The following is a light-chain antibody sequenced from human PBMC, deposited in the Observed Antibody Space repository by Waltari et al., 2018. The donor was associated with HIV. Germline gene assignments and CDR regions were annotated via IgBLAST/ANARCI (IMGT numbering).Light chain of an antibody. CDR2: DNN. J-gene: IGLJ2*01. CDR1: SSNIGNNY. Sequence: QSVLTQPPSVSAAPGQKVTISCSGSSSNIGNNYVSWYQQLPGTAPKLLIYDNNTRPSGIPDRSPGSKSGTSATLGITELQTGDEADYYCGTWDSSLSAYVVFGGGTKLTVL. CDR3: GTWDSSLSAYVV. V-gene: IGLV1-51*01.